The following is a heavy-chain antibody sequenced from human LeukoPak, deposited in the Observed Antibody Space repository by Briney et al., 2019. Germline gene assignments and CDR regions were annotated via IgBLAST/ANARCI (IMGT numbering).Heavy chain of an antibody. CDR3: VRVSCSGGTCLSPD. Sequence: SETLSLTCTVSGGSISTYYWSWIRQPPRKGLEWIGYIYYTGSTNYNPSLKSRVTMSVDASKNQFSLKLTTVTAADTAVYYCVRVSCSGGTCLSPDWGQGTLVTVSS. CDR1: GGSISTYY. D-gene: IGHD2-15*01. V-gene: IGHV4-59*01. J-gene: IGHJ1*01. CDR2: IYYTGST.